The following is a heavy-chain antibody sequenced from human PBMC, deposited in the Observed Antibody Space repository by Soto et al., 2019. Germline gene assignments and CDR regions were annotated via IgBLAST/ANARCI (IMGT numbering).Heavy chain of an antibody. Sequence: ASVKISCKVSGYTITELSMHWVRQAPGKGLEWMGGFDPEDGETIYAQKFQGRVTMTEDTSTDTAYMELSSLRSEDTAVYYCATADPYYDILTGYGFDYWGQGTLVTISS. V-gene: IGHV1-24*01. CDR3: ATADPYYDILTGYGFDY. J-gene: IGHJ4*02. D-gene: IGHD3-9*01. CDR1: GYTITELS. CDR2: FDPEDGET.